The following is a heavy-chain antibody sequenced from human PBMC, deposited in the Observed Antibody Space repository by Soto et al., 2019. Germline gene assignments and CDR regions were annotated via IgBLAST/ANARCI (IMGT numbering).Heavy chain of an antibody. J-gene: IGHJ5*02. Sequence: QVQLRQWGAGLLKPSETLSLTCVVSGGSFTDYKWTWIRQSPEKGLEWIGEIRHNGDTDSKPSLRSPLTMSLDTSKNQFSLPLSSVTSADTAVYFCAGGPDYGDYDAWGQGTLVTVSS. D-gene: IGHD4-17*01. CDR2: IRHNGDT. CDR3: AGGPDYGDYDA. CDR1: GGSFTDYK. V-gene: IGHV4-34*01.